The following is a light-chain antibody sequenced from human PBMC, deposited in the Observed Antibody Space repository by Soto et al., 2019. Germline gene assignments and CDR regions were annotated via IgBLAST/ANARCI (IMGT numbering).Light chain of an antibody. CDR1: QSVNSNY. J-gene: IGKJ1*01. V-gene: IGKV3-20*01. CDR3: QQYDSTPPT. Sequence: EIVLTQSPGTLTLSPGERATLSCRASQSVNSNYLAWYQRKPGQAPRLLIYGASNRATDIPYRFSASGSGTDFTLTITRLDAEHFAVYYCQQYDSTPPTFGQGTKVEV. CDR2: GAS.